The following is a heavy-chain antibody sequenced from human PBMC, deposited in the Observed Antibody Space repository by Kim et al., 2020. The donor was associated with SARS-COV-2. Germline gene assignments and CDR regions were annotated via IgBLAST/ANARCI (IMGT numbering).Heavy chain of an antibody. CDR3: AKDAFIIIVVAAEVACGI. Sequence: GGSLRLSCAASGFTFSSYPMPWVRQAPGKGLEWVALISYNGSQQYYPDSVKGRFTVSRDNSMNTVHLQMNSLRAEDTGLYYCAKDAFIIIVVAAEVACGIWGQGTMVIVSS. CDR1: GFTFSSYP. CDR2: ISYNGSQQ. V-gene: IGHV3-30*04. D-gene: IGHD2-15*01. J-gene: IGHJ3*02.